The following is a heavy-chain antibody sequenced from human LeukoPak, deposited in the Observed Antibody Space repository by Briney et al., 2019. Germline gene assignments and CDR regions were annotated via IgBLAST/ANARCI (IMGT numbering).Heavy chain of an antibody. D-gene: IGHD3-22*01. CDR2: IRYDGSNK. CDR1: GFTFSSYS. CDR3: AKDKTPNSSGYYYACMDV. J-gene: IGHJ6*03. V-gene: IGHV3-30*02. Sequence: GGSLRLSCAASGFTFSSYSMNWVRQAPGKGLEWVAFIRYDGSNKYYADSVKGRFTISRDNSKNTLYLQMNSLRAEDTAVYYCAKDKTPNSSGYYYACMDVWGKGTTVTISS.